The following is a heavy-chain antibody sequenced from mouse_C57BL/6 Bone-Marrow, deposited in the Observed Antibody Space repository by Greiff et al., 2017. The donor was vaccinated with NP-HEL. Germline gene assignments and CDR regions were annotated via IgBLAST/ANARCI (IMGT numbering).Heavy chain of an antibody. D-gene: IGHD1-1*01. CDR1: GYTFTDYN. V-gene: IGHV1-22*01. J-gene: IGHJ1*03. Sequence: VQLKQSGPELVKPGASVKMSCKASGYTFTDYNMHWVKQSHGKSLEWIGYINPNNGGTSYNQKFKGKATLTVNKSSSTAYMELRSLTSEDSAVDYCEGYYGSSPHWYFDVWGTGTTVTVSS. CDR3: EGYYGSSPHWYFDV. CDR2: INPNNGGT.